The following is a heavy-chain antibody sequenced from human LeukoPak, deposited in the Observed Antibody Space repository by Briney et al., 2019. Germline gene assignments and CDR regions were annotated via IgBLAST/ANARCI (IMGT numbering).Heavy chain of an antibody. CDR2: IRYDGSNK. Sequence: GGSLRLSCAASGFTFSSYGMHWVRQAPGKGLEWVAFIRYDGSNKYYADSVKGRFTISRDNSKNTLYLQMNSLRAEDTAVYYCATLENYYDSSGYYYCCGEYFQHWGQGTLVTVSS. D-gene: IGHD3-22*01. V-gene: IGHV3-30*02. CDR1: GFTFSSYG. CDR3: ATLENYYDSSGYYYCCGEYFQH. J-gene: IGHJ1*01.